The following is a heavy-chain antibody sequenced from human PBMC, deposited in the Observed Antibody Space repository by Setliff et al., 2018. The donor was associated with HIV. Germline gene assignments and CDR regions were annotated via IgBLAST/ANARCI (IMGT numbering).Heavy chain of an antibody. CDR2: IWYDGSNN. V-gene: IGHV3-33*06. CDR3: AKGWGYSTSYFDY. Sequence: GSLRLSCAASGFTFNTYGMHWVRQAPGKGLEWVAVIWYDGSNNYYADSVKGRFTVSRDNSKNTLYLQMNSLRVEDTAVYYCAKGWGYSTSYFDYWGQGTLVTVSS. D-gene: IGHD2-2*01. CDR1: GFTFNTYG. J-gene: IGHJ4*02.